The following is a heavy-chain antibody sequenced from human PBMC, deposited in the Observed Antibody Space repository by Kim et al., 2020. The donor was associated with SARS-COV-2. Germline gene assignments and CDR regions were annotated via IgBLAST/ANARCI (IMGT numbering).Heavy chain of an antibody. CDR2: IIPIFGTA. Sequence: SVKVSCKASGGTFSSYAISWVRQAPGQGLEWMGGIIPIFGTANYAQKFQGRVTITADESTSTAYMELSSLRSEDTAVYYCARDIVGATIYFDYWGQGTLVTVSS. J-gene: IGHJ4*02. D-gene: IGHD1-26*01. CDR3: ARDIVGATIYFDY. V-gene: IGHV1-69*13. CDR1: GGTFSSYA.